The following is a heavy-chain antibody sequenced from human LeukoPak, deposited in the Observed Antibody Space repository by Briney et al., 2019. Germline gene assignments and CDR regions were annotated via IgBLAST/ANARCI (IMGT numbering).Heavy chain of an antibody. Sequence: GESLKISCKGSGYSFTSYWIGWVRQMPGKGLEWMGIIYPGDSDTRYGPSFQGQVTISADKSISTAYLQWSSLKASDTAMYYCARGRATMVRVLTGFDYWGQGTLVTVSS. V-gene: IGHV5-51*01. CDR3: ARGRATMVRVLTGFDY. D-gene: IGHD3-10*01. CDR2: IYPGDSDT. J-gene: IGHJ4*02. CDR1: GYSFTSYW.